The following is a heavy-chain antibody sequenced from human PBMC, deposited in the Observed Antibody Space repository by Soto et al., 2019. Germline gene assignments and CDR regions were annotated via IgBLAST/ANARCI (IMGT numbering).Heavy chain of an antibody. D-gene: IGHD3-10*01. CDR1: GGTFSSYA. CDR2: IIPIFGTA. V-gene: IGHV1-69*06. J-gene: IGHJ3*02. CDR3: ARDPGVGSYYGSGSYYRVSDAFDI. Sequence: SVKVSCKASGGTFSSYAISWVRQAPGQGLEWMGGIIPIFGTANYAQKFQGRVTITADKSTSTAYMELSSLRSEDTAVYYCARDPGVGSYYGSGSYYRVSDAFDIWGQGTMVTVSS.